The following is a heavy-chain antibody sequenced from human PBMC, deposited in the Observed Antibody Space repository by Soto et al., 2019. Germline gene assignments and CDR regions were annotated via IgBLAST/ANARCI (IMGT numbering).Heavy chain of an antibody. CDR2: IYYSGST. CDR3: ARLLTTYYYGSGSYLDPTNWLDP. J-gene: IGHJ5*02. V-gene: IGHV4-39*01. CDR1: GGSISSSSYY. Sequence: SETLSLTCTVSGGSISSSSYYWGWIRQPPGKGLEWIGSIYYSGSTYYNPSLKSRVTISVDTSKNQFSLKLSSVTAADTAVYYCARLLTTYYYGSGSYLDPTNWLDPWGQGTLVTVSS. D-gene: IGHD3-10*01.